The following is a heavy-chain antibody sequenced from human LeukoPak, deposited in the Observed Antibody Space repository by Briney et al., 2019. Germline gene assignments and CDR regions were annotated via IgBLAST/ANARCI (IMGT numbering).Heavy chain of an antibody. Sequence: SETLSLTCTVSGGSISTYYWNWIRQPPGKGLEWIGYIYYSGSANYNPSLKSRVTISVDTSKNQFSLKLNSVTAADTAVYYCARSGGYSSSWSLWGQGTLVTVSS. J-gene: IGHJ4*02. D-gene: IGHD6-13*01. V-gene: IGHV4-59*01. CDR1: GGSISTYY. CDR3: ARSGGYSSSWSL. CDR2: IYYSGSA.